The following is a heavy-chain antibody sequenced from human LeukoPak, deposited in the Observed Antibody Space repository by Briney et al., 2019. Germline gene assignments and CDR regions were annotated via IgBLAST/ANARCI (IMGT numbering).Heavy chain of an antibody. D-gene: IGHD3-22*01. CDR1: GYTLTELS. CDR3: ATTYYYDSSGYYYFDY. Sequence: ASVKVSCKVSGYTLTELSMHWVRQAPGKGLEWMGGFDPEDGVTIYAQKFQGRVTMTEDTSTDTAYMELSSLRSEDTAVYYCATTYYYDSSGYYYFDYWGQGTLVTVSS. V-gene: IGHV1-24*01. J-gene: IGHJ4*02. CDR2: FDPEDGVT.